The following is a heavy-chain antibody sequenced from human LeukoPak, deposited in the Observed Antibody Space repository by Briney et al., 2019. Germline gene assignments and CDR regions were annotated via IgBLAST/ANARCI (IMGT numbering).Heavy chain of an antibody. D-gene: IGHD6-19*01. V-gene: IGHV1-69*13. CDR2: IIPIFGTA. J-gene: IGHJ4*02. CDR1: GGTFTSYA. Sequence: SVKVSCKASGGTFTSYAISWVRQAPGQGREWRGGIIPIFGTANYAQKFQGRVTITADESTSTAYMELSSLRSEDTAVYYCASYQQWLVKGTFDYWGQGTLVTVSS. CDR3: ASYQQWLVKGTFDY.